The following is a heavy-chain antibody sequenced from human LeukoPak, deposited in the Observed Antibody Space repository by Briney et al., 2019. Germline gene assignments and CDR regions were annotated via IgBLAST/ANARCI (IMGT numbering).Heavy chain of an antibody. J-gene: IGHJ3*02. Sequence: SVKVSCKASGGTFSSYAISWVRQAPGQGLEWMGGIIPIFGTANYAQKFQGRVTITTDESTSTAYMELSSLRSEDTAVYYCAREVGATDAFDIWGQGTMVTVSS. V-gene: IGHV1-69*05. CDR1: GGTFSSYA. CDR2: IIPIFGTA. D-gene: IGHD1-26*01. CDR3: AREVGATDAFDI.